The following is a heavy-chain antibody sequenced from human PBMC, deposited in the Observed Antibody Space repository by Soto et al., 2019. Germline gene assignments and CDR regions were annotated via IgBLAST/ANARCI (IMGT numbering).Heavy chain of an antibody. J-gene: IGHJ5*02. Sequence: SETLSLTCTVSGGSINSDGYYWSWIRQHPGKGPEWIGYIYYSGSTYYNPSLKSRVTISVDTSKNQFSLKLSSVTAADTAVYYCARVSYYYESSGYFSWFDPWGQGTLVTVSS. D-gene: IGHD3-22*01. CDR1: GGSINSDGYY. CDR2: IYYSGST. V-gene: IGHV4-31*03. CDR3: ARVSYYYESSGYFSWFDP.